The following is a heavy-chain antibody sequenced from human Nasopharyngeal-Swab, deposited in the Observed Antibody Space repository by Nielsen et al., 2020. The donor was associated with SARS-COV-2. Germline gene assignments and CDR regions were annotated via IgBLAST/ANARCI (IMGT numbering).Heavy chain of an antibody. J-gene: IGHJ4*02. D-gene: IGHD6-19*01. CDR3: AKSPNPRVYSSGFFAY. Sequence: GGSLRLPCPASGFTFSSYAMSWVPKAPGKGLEWLFALTGSGGSTYYADSVKGRFIISRDNSKNTLYLQMNSLRAEDTAVYYCAKSPNPRVYSSGFFAYWGQGTLVTVSS. V-gene: IGHV3-23*01. CDR1: GFTFSSYA. CDR2: LTGSGGST.